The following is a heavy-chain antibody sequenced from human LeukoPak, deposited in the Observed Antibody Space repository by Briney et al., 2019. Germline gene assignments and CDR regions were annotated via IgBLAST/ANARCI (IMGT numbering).Heavy chain of an antibody. CDR1: GGSISSHY. CDR2: IYYSGST. D-gene: IGHD2-2*01. J-gene: IGHJ5*02. CDR3: ERGWERSTSLRT. Sequence: PSETLSLTCTVSGGSISSHYWSWIRQPPGKGLEWIGYIYYSGSTNYNPSLKGRVTISVDTSKNQFSLKLSSVTAADTAVYYCERGWERSTSLRTWGQGTLVTVSS. V-gene: IGHV4-59*11.